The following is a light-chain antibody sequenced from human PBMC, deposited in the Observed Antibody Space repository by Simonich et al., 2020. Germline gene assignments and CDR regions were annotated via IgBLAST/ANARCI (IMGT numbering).Light chain of an antibody. CDR2: EDN. CDR1: SGSIASNY. CDR3: QSYDSSNQV. Sequence: LTQPASVSGSPGQSITISCTGTSSGSIASNYVQLYQQRPGSAPTTVIYEDNQRPSGVPDRFSGSIDSSSNSASLTISGLKTEDEADYYCQSYDSSNQVFGGGTKLTVL. J-gene: IGLJ3*02. V-gene: IGLV6-57*02.